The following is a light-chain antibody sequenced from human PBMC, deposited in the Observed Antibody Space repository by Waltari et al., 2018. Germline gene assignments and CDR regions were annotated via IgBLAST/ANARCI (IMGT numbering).Light chain of an antibody. Sequence: EIVLTQSPGTLSFSPGERATLSCRASQSVNNYLAWFQQKPGQAPRLLIHGASSRATGIPDRISGSGSGTDFTLTISGLEPQDFAVYYCQQYSSSPLTFGPGTKVDIK. CDR1: QSVNNY. V-gene: IGKV3-20*01. J-gene: IGKJ3*01. CDR3: QQYSSSPLT. CDR2: GAS.